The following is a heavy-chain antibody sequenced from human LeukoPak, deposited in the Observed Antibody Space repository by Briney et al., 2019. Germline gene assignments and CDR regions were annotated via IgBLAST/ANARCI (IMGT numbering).Heavy chain of an antibody. V-gene: IGHV4-59*01. Sequence: PSETLSLTCTVSGGPMSVYYWSWIRQPPGKGLECIGNIYYSGSTNYNPSLKSRVTISVDTSKNQFSLKLSSVTAADTAVYYCARAIVGATHTPYYFDYWGQGTLVTVSS. J-gene: IGHJ4*02. CDR2: IYYSGST. CDR3: ARAIVGATHTPYYFDY. CDR1: GGPMSVYY. D-gene: IGHD1-26*01.